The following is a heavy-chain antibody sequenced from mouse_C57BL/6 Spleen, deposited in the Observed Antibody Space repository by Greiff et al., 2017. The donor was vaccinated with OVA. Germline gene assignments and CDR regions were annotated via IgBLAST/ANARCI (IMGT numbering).Heavy chain of an antibody. CDR3: ARSNYGSSLLNV. CDR2: IDPSDSYT. Sequence: QVQLQQPGAELVKPGASVKLSCKASGYTFTSYWMQWVKQRPGQGLEWIGEIDPSDSYTTYTQKFKGKATLTVDTSSSTAYMQLSSLTSEDSAVYYCARSNYGSSLLNVWGTGTTVTVSS. V-gene: IGHV1-50*01. J-gene: IGHJ1*03. D-gene: IGHD1-1*01. CDR1: GYTFTSYW.